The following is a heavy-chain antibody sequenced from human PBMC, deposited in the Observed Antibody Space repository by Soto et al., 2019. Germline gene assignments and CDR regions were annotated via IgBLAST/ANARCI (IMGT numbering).Heavy chain of an antibody. CDR1: GYNFTSYG. CDR3: ARDLYYSSGRYFDHDAFDI. CDR2: ISPHNDRT. V-gene: IGHV1-18*01. Sequence: QVQLVQSGADVKKPGASVKVSCKASGYNFTSYGISWVRQAPGQGLEWMGWISPHNDRTKYARRSQDRVTMPPETPTSTVYMELGSLRSDDTAVYYCARDLYYSSGRYFDHDAFDIWGQGTVVTVSS. J-gene: IGHJ3*02. D-gene: IGHD6-19*01.